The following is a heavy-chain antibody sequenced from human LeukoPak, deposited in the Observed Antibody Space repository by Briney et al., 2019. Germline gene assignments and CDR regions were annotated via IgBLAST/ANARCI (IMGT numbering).Heavy chain of an antibody. CDR3: ARKGSSVVDTTRPFDI. CDR1: GFTFSSFA. V-gene: IGHV3-23*01. D-gene: IGHD2-15*01. CDR2: ISGSVSRT. J-gene: IGHJ3*02. Sequence: PGGSLRLSCAASGFTFSSFAMSWVRQAPGKGLEWVSGISGSVSRTNYADSVKGRFTISRDNSKNTLYLQMNSLRADDAAVYYCARKGSSVVDTTRPFDIWGPGTMVTVSP.